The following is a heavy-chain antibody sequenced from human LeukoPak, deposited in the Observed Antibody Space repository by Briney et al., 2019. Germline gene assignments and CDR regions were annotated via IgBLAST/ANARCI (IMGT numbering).Heavy chain of an antibody. J-gene: IGHJ4*02. CDR3: AKAPKDYSSSWYTVPFDY. V-gene: IGHV3-53*01. CDR1: GLTVSSSY. D-gene: IGHD6-13*01. Sequence: PGGSLRLSCAASGLTVSSSYMSWVRQAPGKGLEWVSIIYNDGSTYYADSVKGRFTISRDNSKNTLYLQMNSLRAEDTAVYYCAKAPKDYSSSWYTVPFDYWGQGTLVIVSS. CDR2: IYNDGST.